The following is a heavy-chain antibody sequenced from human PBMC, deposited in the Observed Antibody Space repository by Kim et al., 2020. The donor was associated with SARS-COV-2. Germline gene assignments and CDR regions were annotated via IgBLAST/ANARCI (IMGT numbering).Heavy chain of an antibody. CDR2: ISSSSSSYI. Sequence: GGSLRLSCAASGFTFSSYSMNWVRQAPGKGLEWVSSISSSSSSYIYYADSVKGRFTISRDNAKNSLYLQMNSLRAEDTAVYYCARDLGERPSNVDIVATMLHYYYYYGMDVWGQGTTVTVSS. CDR3: ARDLGERPSNVDIVATMLHYYYYYGMDV. V-gene: IGHV3-21*01. CDR1: GFTFSSYS. J-gene: IGHJ6*02. D-gene: IGHD5-12*01.